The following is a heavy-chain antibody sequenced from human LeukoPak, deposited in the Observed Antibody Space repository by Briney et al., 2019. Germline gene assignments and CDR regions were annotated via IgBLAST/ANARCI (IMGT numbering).Heavy chain of an antibody. Sequence: PSETLSLTCTISGVSNSKYYWSWLRQPPGKGLDWIMYFYYSANTMYTPSLKSRVTMSLDTSNIQFSLKLSSVTAADTDVYYCARAPPSVTYTFDYWGQGTLVTVSS. J-gene: IGHJ4*02. CDR2: FYYSANT. V-gene: IGHV4-59*01. CDR1: GVSNSKYY. CDR3: ARAPPSVTYTFDY. D-gene: IGHD4-17*01.